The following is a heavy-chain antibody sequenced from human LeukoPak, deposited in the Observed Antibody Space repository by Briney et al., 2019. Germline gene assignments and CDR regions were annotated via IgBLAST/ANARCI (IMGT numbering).Heavy chain of an antibody. J-gene: IGHJ4*02. Sequence: QPGGSLRLSCAASGFTFSSYSMDWVRQAPGKGLEWVSYISSSSSTIYYADPVKGRFTISRDNAKSSLYLQMNSLRAEDTAVYYCARAYDFWSGYYLDYWGQGTLVTVSS. V-gene: IGHV3-48*04. CDR1: GFTFSSYS. CDR2: ISSSSSTI. D-gene: IGHD3-3*01. CDR3: ARAYDFWSGYYLDY.